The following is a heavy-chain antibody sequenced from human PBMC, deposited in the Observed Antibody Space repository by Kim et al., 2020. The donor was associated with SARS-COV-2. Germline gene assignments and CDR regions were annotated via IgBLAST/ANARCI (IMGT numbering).Heavy chain of an antibody. Sequence: SETLSLTCAVYGGSFSGYYWSWIRQPPGKGLEWIGEINHSGSTNYNPSLKSRVTISVDTSKNQFSLKLSSVTAADTAVYYCARGRAMVRGVINRRYYFDYWGQGTLVTVSS. CDR2: INHSGST. CDR1: GGSFSGYY. CDR3: ARGRAMVRGVINRRYYFDY. D-gene: IGHD3-10*01. V-gene: IGHV4-34*01. J-gene: IGHJ4*02.